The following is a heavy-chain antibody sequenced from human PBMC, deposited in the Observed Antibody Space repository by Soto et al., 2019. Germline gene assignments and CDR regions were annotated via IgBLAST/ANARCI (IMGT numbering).Heavy chain of an antibody. CDR3: VRDRTKTLRDWFDH. CDR2: IYATGTT. D-gene: IGHD1-1*01. J-gene: IGHJ5*02. CDR1: GASISGFY. Sequence: PSETLSLTCTVSGASISGFYWSWIRKSAGKGLEWIGRIYATGTTDYNPSLKSRVMMSVDTSKRQFSLKLRSVTAADTAVYYCVRDRTKTLRDWFDHWGQGISVTVSS. V-gene: IGHV4-4*07.